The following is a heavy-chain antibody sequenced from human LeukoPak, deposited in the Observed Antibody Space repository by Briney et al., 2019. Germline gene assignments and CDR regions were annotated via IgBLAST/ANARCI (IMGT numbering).Heavy chain of an antibody. Sequence: GGSLRLSCAASGFTFSSYAMSWVRQDPGKGMEWVSAISGSGGSTYYADSVKGRFSISRDNSKNTLYLQMNSLRAEDTAVYYCAKGVAVAGTYDAFDIWGQGTMVTVSS. CDR1: GFTFSSYA. J-gene: IGHJ3*02. CDR3: AKGVAVAGTYDAFDI. V-gene: IGHV3-23*01. CDR2: ISGSGGST. D-gene: IGHD6-19*01.